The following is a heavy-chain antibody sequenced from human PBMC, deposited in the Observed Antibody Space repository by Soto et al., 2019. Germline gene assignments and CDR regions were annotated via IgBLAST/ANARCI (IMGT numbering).Heavy chain of an antibody. V-gene: IGHV4-59*01. D-gene: IGHD5-12*01. J-gene: IGHJ4*02. CDR2: TSYTVNT. CDR1: GGSITSYH. CDR3: ARGDGYNSMLDY. Sequence: SETLSLACVVSGGSITSYHWSWIRQFPGKVLDLIAYTSYTVNTNYKPSLQSRGTIAMDTSKNKLSLKLPSMTAADTAVYYCARGDGYNSMLDYLGQGPLVTVSS.